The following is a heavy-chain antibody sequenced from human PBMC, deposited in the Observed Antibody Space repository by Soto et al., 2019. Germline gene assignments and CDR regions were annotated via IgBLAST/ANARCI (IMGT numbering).Heavy chain of an antibody. D-gene: IGHD3-22*01. J-gene: IGHJ4*02. CDR3: ARENYDSSGYFLDY. V-gene: IGHV3-48*03. CDR1: GFTFSNYE. CDR2: ISSSGSTM. Sequence: EVQLVESGGGLVQPGGSLRLSCAASGFTFSNYEMNWVRQAPGKGLEWVLYISSSGSTMNYADSVKGRFTISRDNAKNSLYLQMNSLRAEDTAVYCCARENYDSSGYFLDYWGQGTLVTVSS.